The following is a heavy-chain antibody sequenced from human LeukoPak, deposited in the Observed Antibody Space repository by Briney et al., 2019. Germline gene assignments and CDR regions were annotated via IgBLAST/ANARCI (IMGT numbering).Heavy chain of an antibody. J-gene: IGHJ4*02. D-gene: IGHD6-19*01. CDR1: GGSISSGGYY. CDR3: ARDNPGWLVN. Sequence: SETLSLTCAVSGGSISSGGYYWSWIRQPPGKGLEWIGYIYYSGSTNYNPSLKSRATISVDTSKNQFSLKLSSVTAPDTAVYYCARDNPGWLVNWGQGTLVTVSS. CDR2: IYYSGST. V-gene: IGHV4-61*08.